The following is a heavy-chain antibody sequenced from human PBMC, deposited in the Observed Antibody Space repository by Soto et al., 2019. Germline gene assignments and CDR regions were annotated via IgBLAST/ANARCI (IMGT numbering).Heavy chain of an antibody. J-gene: IGHJ4*02. Sequence: PSETLSLTCAVSGGSFSGYYRSWIRQPPGKGLEWIGEINQSGSTNYNPSLKSRVTKSVDTSKNQFSLKLSSVTAADTAVYYCASLSVDIVATALGIAAAGRHFDYWGQGTLVTVSS. V-gene: IGHV4-34*01. CDR2: INQSGST. CDR3: ASLSVDIVATALGIAAAGRHFDY. CDR1: GGSFSGYY. D-gene: IGHD5-12*01.